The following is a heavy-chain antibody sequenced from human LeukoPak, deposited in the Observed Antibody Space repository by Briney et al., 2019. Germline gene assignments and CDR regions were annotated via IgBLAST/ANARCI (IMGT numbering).Heavy chain of an antibody. Sequence: GGSLRLSCAASGFTFSGSAMHWVRQASGKGLEWVGRIRSKANSYATAYVASVKGRFTISRDDSKNTAYLQMNSLKTDDTAVYYCTRESDGDPDPRSDYWGQGTLVTVSS. D-gene: IGHD4-17*01. CDR1: GFTFSGSA. CDR2: IRSKANSYAT. J-gene: IGHJ4*02. CDR3: TRESDGDPDPRSDY. V-gene: IGHV3-73*01.